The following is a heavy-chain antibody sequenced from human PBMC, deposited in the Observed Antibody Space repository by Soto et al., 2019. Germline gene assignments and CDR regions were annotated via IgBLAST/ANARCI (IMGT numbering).Heavy chain of an antibody. V-gene: IGHV1-2*05. D-gene: IGHD1-26*01. J-gene: IGHJ4*02. CDR1: GYSCTGYY. CDR2: ISPNSGGT. Sequence: QVQLVQSGAEVKKSGASVKVSCKASGYSCTGYYIHWVRQAPGQGFEWMGEISPNSGGTKYAQKFQGRVTMTRDTSITTVYMDLSNLSPDDTVVYYWGKGRSGDVGVFYWGQGPLVTVYS. CDR3: GKGRSGDVGVFY.